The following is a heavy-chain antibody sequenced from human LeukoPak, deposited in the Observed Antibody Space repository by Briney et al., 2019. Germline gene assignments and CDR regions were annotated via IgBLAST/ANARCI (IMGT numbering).Heavy chain of an antibody. J-gene: IGHJ4*02. CDR2: IYYSGST. Sequence: SETLSLTCTVSGGSISSSSYCWGWIRQPPGKGLEWIGSIYYSGSTYYNPSLKSRVTISVDTSKNQFSLKLSSVTAADTAVYYCARDRGTSFTFDYWGQGTLVTVSS. V-gene: IGHV4-39*07. CDR3: ARDRGTSFTFDY. CDR1: GGSISSSSYC. D-gene: IGHD2-2*01.